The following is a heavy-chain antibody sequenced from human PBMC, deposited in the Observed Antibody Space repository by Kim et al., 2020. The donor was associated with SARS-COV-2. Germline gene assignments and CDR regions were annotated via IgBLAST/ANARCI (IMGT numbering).Heavy chain of an antibody. D-gene: IGHD3-10*01. Sequence: GGSRRLSCAASGFTFSSYWMHWVRQAPGKGLVWVSRINSDGSSTSYADSVKGRFTISRDNAKNTLYLQMNSLRAEDTAVYYCARLRFGEPRIGAFDIWGQGTMVTVSS. CDR3: ARLRFGEPRIGAFDI. CDR1: GFTFSSYW. CDR2: INSDGSST. V-gene: IGHV3-74*01. J-gene: IGHJ3*02.